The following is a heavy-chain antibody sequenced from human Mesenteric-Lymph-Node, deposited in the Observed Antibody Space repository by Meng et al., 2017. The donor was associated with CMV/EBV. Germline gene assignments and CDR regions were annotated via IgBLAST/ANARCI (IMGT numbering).Heavy chain of an antibody. V-gene: IGHV4-39*01. CDR3: ARAGDYDFWSPLED. CDR2: IYYDGSN. CDR1: GGSISSTTYY. J-gene: IGHJ4*02. Sequence: SETLSLTCTVSGGSISSTTYYWGWIRQPPGKGLEWIGSIYYDGSNYNNPSLKSRLTISVDTSRNQFSLKVTSVTATDTGVYYCARAGDYDFWSPLEDWGQGMLVTVSS. D-gene: IGHD3-3*01.